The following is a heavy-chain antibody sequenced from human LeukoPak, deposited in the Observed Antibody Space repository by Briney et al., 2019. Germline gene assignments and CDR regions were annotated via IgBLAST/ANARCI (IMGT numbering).Heavy chain of an antibody. J-gene: IGHJ5*02. CDR1: GGTFSSYS. V-gene: IGHV1-69*13. Sequence: SVKVSCKASGGTFSSYSISWVRQAPGQGLEWMGGIIPIFGTANYAQKFQGRVTITADESTSTAYMELSSLRSEDTAVYYCATKRDWFPDGYNWVDPWGQGTLVTVSS. CDR3: ATKRDWFPDGYNWVDP. CDR2: IIPIFGTA. D-gene: IGHD3/OR15-3a*01.